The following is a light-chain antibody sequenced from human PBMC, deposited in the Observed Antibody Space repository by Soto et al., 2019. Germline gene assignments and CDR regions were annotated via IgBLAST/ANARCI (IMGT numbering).Light chain of an antibody. J-gene: IGLJ2*01. CDR1: SRDIGDYKY. V-gene: IGLV2-8*01. Sequence: QSVLTQPPSASGSPGQSVAISCTGTSRDIGDYKYVSWYQQHPGRAPKLIIYEVTKRPSGVPARFSGSKSGNTASLTVSGLQAWDEADYYCYSYAGSNNFIFGGGTQLTVL. CDR3: YSYAGSNNFI. CDR2: EVT.